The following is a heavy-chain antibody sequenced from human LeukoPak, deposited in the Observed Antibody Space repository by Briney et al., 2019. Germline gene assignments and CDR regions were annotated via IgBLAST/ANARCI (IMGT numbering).Heavy chain of an antibody. J-gene: IGHJ4*02. CDR1: GGSISSSNW. CDR3: ARAGRWLQFRPIDY. V-gene: IGHV4-4*02. CDR2: IYHSGST. Sequence: SETLSLTCAVSGGSISSSNWWRWVRQPPGKGLEWIGEIYHSGSTNYNPSLKSRVTISVDKSKNQFSLKLSSVTAADTAVYYCARAGRWLQFRPIDYWGQGTLVTVSS. D-gene: IGHD5-24*01.